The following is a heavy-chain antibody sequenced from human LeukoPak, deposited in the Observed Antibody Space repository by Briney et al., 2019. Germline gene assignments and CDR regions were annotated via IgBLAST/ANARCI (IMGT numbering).Heavy chain of an antibody. Sequence: SETLSLTCTVSGGSISSYYWSWFRQPAGKGLEWIGRIYTSGSTNYNPSLKSRVTMSVDTSKNQFSLKLSSVTAADTAVYYCARDRPSITIFGVMHAFDIWGQGTMVTVSS. J-gene: IGHJ3*02. CDR1: GGSISSYY. CDR3: ARDRPSITIFGVMHAFDI. D-gene: IGHD3-3*01. V-gene: IGHV4-4*07. CDR2: IYTSGST.